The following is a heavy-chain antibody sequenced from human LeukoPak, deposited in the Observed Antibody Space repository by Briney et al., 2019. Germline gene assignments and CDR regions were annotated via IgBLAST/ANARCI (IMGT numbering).Heavy chain of an antibody. D-gene: IGHD3-10*01. CDR3: ARDGTVRGVMKY. CDR2: IIPIFGTA. CDR1: GGTFSSYA. J-gene: IGHJ4*02. V-gene: IGHV1-69*13. Sequence: ASVKVSCKASGGTFSSYAISWVRQAPGQGLEWMGGIIPIFGTANYAQKFQGRVTITADESTSTAYMELSSLRSEDTAVYYCARDGTVRGVMKYWGQGTLVTVSS.